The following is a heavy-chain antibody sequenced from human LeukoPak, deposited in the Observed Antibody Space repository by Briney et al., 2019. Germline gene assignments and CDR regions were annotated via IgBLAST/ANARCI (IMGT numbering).Heavy chain of an antibody. CDR1: GDSIGSYH. Sequence: SETLSLTCTVSGDSIGSYHWSWIRQPPGKGLEWIGYIYYSGSTNYNPSLKSRVTISVDTSKNQFSLRLNSVTAADTAVYYCARTRYGSGSRWFDPWGQGTLVTVSS. D-gene: IGHD3-10*01. CDR3: ARTRYGSGSRWFDP. J-gene: IGHJ5*02. V-gene: IGHV4-59*08. CDR2: IYYSGST.